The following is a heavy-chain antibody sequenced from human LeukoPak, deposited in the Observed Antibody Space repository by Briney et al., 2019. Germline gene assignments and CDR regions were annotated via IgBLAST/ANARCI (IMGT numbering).Heavy chain of an antibody. CDR2: IYSDRRT. D-gene: IGHD2-15*01. CDR1: GFIVSSSY. CDR3: ARDSAFSSYSH. Sequence: PGGSLRLSCTASGFIVSSSYMSWVRQAPEKGPVWVSIIYSDRRTYYAESVKGRFTISRDDSQNMVFLQMDSLRAEDTARYYCARDSAFSSYSHWGQGALVTVSS. V-gene: IGHV3-53*01. J-gene: IGHJ1*01.